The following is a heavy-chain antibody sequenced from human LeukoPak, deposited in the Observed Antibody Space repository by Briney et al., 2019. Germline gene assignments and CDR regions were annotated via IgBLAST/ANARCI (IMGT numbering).Heavy chain of an antibody. D-gene: IGHD3-10*01. CDR1: GFTFSSYG. CDR3: AKAPSGSYYNALDY. V-gene: IGHV3-30*02. Sequence: GGSLRLSCAASGFTFSSYGMHWVRQAPGKGLEWVAFIRYDGSNKYYADSVKGRFTISRDNSKNTLYLQMNSLRAEDTAVYYCAKAPSGSYYNALDYWGQGTLVTVSS. CDR2: IRYDGSNK. J-gene: IGHJ4*02.